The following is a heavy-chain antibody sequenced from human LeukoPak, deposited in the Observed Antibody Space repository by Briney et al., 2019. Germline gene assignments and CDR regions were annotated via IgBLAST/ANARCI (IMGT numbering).Heavy chain of an antibody. D-gene: IGHD5-24*01. J-gene: IGHJ4*02. Sequence: ASVKVSCKASEYTFTDYAINWVRQAPGQRLEWMGWINAGNGNTRYSQRFQGRVTITWDTSASTAYMELSSLTSEDTAVYYCARGRWSATTASYYLDFWGQGTLVTVSS. CDR2: INAGNGNT. V-gene: IGHV1-3*01. CDR1: EYTFTDYA. CDR3: ARGRWSATTASYYLDF.